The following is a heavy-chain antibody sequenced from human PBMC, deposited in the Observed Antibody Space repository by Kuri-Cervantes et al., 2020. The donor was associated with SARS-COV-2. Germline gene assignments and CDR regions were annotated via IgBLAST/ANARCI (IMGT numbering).Heavy chain of an antibody. CDR3: ARPXLEPFES. CDR1: GXXFSDHD. V-gene: IGHV3-72*01. Sequence: XAASGXXFSDHDMDWVRQXXGKGXEWVGXIRXXLIIYTTEXXASVXGGFTISRDDSXNSXXXQMXRRKTEXXAVYYXARPXLEPFESSGQGTLVTVSS. J-gene: IGHJ4*02. CDR2: IRXXLIIYTT. D-gene: IGHD1-1*01.